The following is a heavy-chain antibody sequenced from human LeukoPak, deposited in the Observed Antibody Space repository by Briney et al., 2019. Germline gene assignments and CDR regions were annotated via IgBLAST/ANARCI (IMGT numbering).Heavy chain of an antibody. Sequence: PSETLSLTCAVSGGSFSGYYWSWIRQPPGKGLEWIGEINHSGSTNYNPSLKSRVTISVDTSKNQFSLKLSSVTAADTAVYYCARVVRYFDWLSIGYYYYYMDVWGKGTTVTISS. CDR2: INHSGST. D-gene: IGHD3-9*01. J-gene: IGHJ6*03. CDR3: ARVVRYFDWLSIGYYYYYMDV. V-gene: IGHV4-34*01. CDR1: GGSFSGYY.